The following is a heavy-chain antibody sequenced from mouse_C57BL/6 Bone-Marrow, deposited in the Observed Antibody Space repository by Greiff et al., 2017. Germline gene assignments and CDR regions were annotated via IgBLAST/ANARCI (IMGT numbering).Heavy chain of an antibody. CDR3: TTYDGTGDY. CDR2: IDPENGDT. J-gene: IGHJ4*01. Sequence: EVQLQQSGAELVRPGASVKLSCTASGFNIKDDYMHWVKQRPEQGLEWIGWIDPENGDTEYASKFQGKATITADTSSNTAYLQLSSLTSEDTAVYYCTTYDGTGDYWGQGTSVTVSS. V-gene: IGHV14-4*01. CDR1: GFNIKDDY. D-gene: IGHD2-1*01.